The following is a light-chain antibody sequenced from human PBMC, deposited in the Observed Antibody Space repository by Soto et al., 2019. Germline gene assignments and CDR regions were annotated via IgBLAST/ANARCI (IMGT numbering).Light chain of an antibody. V-gene: IGKV3-15*01. CDR1: QSVGSN. Sequence: EIVLTQAAATLSVSPGERATLSCRASQSVGSNLAWYQQKPGQAPRLLIYTASTRATGIPAKFSGSGSGTEFTLTISSLQSEDFAVYYCQQYNKWPQTFGQGTKVDNK. CDR2: TAS. CDR3: QQYNKWPQT. J-gene: IGKJ1*01.